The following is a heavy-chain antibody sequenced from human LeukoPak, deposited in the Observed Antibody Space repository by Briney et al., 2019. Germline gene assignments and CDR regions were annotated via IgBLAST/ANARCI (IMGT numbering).Heavy chain of an antibody. Sequence: GGSLRLSCAASEFTFSDYYMSWIRQAPGKGLEWVSYISYSGDTIYYADSVKGRFTVSRDNAKNSLYLQMNSMRAEDTAVYYCARDTKQQLVSFDIWGQGTMVTVSS. D-gene: IGHD6-13*01. J-gene: IGHJ3*02. CDR2: ISYSGDTI. CDR3: ARDTKQQLVSFDI. V-gene: IGHV3-11*01. CDR1: EFTFSDYY.